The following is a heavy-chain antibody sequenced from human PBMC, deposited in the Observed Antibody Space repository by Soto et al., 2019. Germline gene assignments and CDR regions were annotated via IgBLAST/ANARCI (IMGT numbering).Heavy chain of an antibody. J-gene: IGHJ4*02. D-gene: IGHD1-1*01. CDR2: IYYSGST. CDR3: AAVRQHYFDY. CDR1: GGSINSGGYY. V-gene: IGHV4-31*03. Sequence: SETLSRTCTVSGGSINSGGYYWSWIRQHPGKSLEWIGYIYYSGSTYYNPSLKSRVTISVDTSKNQFSLKLSSVTVADTAVYYCAAVRQHYFDYWGQGTLVTVS.